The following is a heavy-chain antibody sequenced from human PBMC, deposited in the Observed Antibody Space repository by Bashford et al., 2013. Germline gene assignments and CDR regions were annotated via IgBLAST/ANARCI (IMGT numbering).Heavy chain of an antibody. V-gene: IGHV3-72*01. Sequence: GGSLRLSCAASGFTFRTHAMHWVRQAPGKGLEWVGRTRDKSNRYSTEYAASVKGRFIVSRDDSRNSLYLQMNSLKTEDTAVYYCARVGYSSPVDYWGQGTLVTVSS. CDR1: GFTFRTHA. J-gene: IGHJ4*02. D-gene: IGHD6-19*01. CDR3: ARVGYSSPVDY. CDR2: TRDKSNRYST.